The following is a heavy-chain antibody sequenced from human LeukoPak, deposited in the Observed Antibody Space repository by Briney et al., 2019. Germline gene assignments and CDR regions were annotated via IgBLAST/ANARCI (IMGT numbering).Heavy chain of an antibody. CDR1: GFTFRSYA. J-gene: IGHJ4*02. V-gene: IGHV3-23*01. CDR2: ISESGGTR. Sequence: GGSLRLSCAASGFTFRSYALSWVRQAPGKGLEWVSAISESGGTRNYVDSVKGRFTISRDNSKNTLYLQMNSLRAEDTAVYYCAEVLAYYFDYWGQGTLVTVSS. CDR3: AEVLAYYFDY.